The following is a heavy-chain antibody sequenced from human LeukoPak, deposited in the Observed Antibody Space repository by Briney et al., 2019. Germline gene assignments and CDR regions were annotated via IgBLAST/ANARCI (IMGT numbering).Heavy chain of an antibody. V-gene: IGHV1-2*02. Sequence: ASVKVSCKASGYTFTDSYMHWVRQAPGQGLEWMGWINPNSGDTNYAQNFQGRVTMTRGTSISTAYMELNRLRSDDTAVYYCARRIAAPGHDAFDLWGQGTMVTVSS. CDR2: INPNSGDT. CDR1: GYTFTDSY. D-gene: IGHD6-13*01. J-gene: IGHJ3*01. CDR3: ARRIAAPGHDAFDL.